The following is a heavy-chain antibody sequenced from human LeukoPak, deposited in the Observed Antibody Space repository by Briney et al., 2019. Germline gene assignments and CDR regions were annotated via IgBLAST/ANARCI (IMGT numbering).Heavy chain of an antibody. V-gene: IGHV1-69*05. CDR2: IIPIFGTA. CDR3: ARGVSIFGLNWFDP. CDR1: GYTFANFG. Sequence: ASVTVSFKASGYTFANFGITWVRQAPGQGLEWMGGIIPIFGTANYAQKFQGRVTITTDESTSTAYMELSSLRSEDTAVYYCARGVSIFGLNWFDPWGQGTLVTVSS. D-gene: IGHD3-3*01. J-gene: IGHJ5*02.